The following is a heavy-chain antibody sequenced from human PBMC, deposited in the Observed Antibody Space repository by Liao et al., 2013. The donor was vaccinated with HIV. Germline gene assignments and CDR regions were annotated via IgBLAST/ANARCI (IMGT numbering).Heavy chain of an antibody. CDR2: INHSGST. Sequence: QVQLQQWGAGLLKPSETLSLTCAVYGGSFSAYYWSWIRQPPGKGLEWIGEINHSGSTNYNPSLKSRVTISVDTSKNQFSLKLSSVTAVDTAVYYCARHGPEYAYYYMDVWGRGITVTVSS. CDR1: GGSFSAYY. V-gene: IGHV4-34*01. J-gene: IGHJ6*03. D-gene: IGHD2/OR15-2a*01. CDR3: ARHGPEYAYYYMDV.